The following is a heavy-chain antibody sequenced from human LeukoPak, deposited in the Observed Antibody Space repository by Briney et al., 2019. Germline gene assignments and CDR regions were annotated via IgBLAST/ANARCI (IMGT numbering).Heavy chain of an antibody. CDR1: GFTFSIYG. D-gene: IGHD5-18*01. V-gene: IGHV3-30*18. CDR3: AKVARGYSYNYYFDY. CDR2: ISYDGSNK. Sequence: PGGSLRLSCAASGFTFSIYGMHWVRQAPGKGLEWVAVISYDGSNKYYADSVKGRFTISRDNSKNTLYLQMNSLRAEDTAVYYCAKVARGYSYNYYFDYWGQGTLVTVSS. J-gene: IGHJ4*02.